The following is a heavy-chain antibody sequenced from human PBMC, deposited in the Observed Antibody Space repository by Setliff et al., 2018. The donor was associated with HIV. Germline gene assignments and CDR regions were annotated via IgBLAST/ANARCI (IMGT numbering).Heavy chain of an antibody. CDR3: ARALGSGWYYYYYYGMDV. D-gene: IGHD6-19*01. V-gene: IGHV1-46*01. J-gene: IGHJ6*02. CDR2: INPSGGTT. Sequence: ASVKVSCKASGYTFTNYYIHWVRQAPGQGLEWMGIINPSGGTTSYAQKFQGRVTMTRDTSTNTVYMDLSSLRSEDTAVYYCARALGSGWYYYYYYGMDVWGQGTTVTVSS. CDR1: GYTFTNYY.